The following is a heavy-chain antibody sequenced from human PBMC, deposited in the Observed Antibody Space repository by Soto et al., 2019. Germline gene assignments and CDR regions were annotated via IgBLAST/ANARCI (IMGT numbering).Heavy chain of an antibody. CDR2: IKQDGSEK. Sequence: GGSLRLSCAASGFTFSSYWMSWVRQAPGKGLEWVANIKQDGSEKYYVDSVKGRFTISSDNAKNSLYLQMNSLRAEDTAVYYCARLQSGQIWFGELFEVPDYYYYMDVWGKGTTVTVSS. CDR1: GFTFSSYW. D-gene: IGHD3-10*01. V-gene: IGHV3-7*01. J-gene: IGHJ6*03. CDR3: ARLQSGQIWFGELFEVPDYYYYMDV.